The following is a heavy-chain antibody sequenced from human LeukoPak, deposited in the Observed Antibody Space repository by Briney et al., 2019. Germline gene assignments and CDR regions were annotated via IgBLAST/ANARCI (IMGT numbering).Heavy chain of an antibody. J-gene: IGHJ5*01. CDR2: IIPFLPTT. D-gene: IGHD4/OR15-4a*01. V-gene: IGHV1-69*08. Sequence: SVKVSCKTSGGTFSTYTFSWVRQAPGQGLEWMGRIIPFLPTTNYAQRFQGRVTITADESTTTVYMEVSRLRSEDTAVYYCARDQYGGNPIDSWGQGTLVTVP. CDR3: ARDQYGGNPIDS. CDR1: GGTFSTYT.